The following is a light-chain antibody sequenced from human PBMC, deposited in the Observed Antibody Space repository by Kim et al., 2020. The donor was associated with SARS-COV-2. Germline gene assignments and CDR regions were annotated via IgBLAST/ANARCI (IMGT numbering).Light chain of an antibody. CDR1: QTISSY. Sequence: EIVMTQSPAPLSVSPGERATLSCRASQTISSYLAWYQQKPGQAPRLLIYDASTRATGIPARFSGSGSGTEFTLTISSLQSEDFGIYYCQQYNDWHPGDTFGQGTKLEI. J-gene: IGKJ2*01. CDR2: DAS. CDR3: QQYNDWHPGDT. V-gene: IGKV3-15*01.